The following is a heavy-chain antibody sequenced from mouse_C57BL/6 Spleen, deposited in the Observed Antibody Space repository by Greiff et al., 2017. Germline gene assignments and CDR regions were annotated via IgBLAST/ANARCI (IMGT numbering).Heavy chain of an antibody. V-gene: IGHV3-6*01. Sequence: EVQLQQSGPGLVKPSQSLSLTCSVTGYSITSGYYWNWIRQFPGNKLEWMGYISYDGSNNYNPSLKNRISITRDTSKNQFFLKLNSVTTEDTATYYCATLGLYAMDYWGQGTSVTVSS. CDR1: GYSITSGYY. CDR2: ISYDGSN. J-gene: IGHJ4*01. D-gene: IGHD4-1*01. CDR3: ATLGLYAMDY.